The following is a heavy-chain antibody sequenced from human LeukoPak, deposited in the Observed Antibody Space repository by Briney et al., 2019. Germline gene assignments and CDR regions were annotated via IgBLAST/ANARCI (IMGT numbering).Heavy chain of an antibody. J-gene: IGHJ4*02. Sequence: SETLSLTCTVSSASITSSPYFWGWIRQSPGKGLEWIGSISYSGTTYYNPSLKSRVTISVDTSKNQFSLKLNSVTAADTAVLYCAANSADYNTLGSSYKVWGQGTLVTVSS. V-gene: IGHV4-39*01. D-gene: IGHD3-10*01. CDR2: ISYSGTT. CDR3: AANSADYNTLGSSYKV. CDR1: SASITSSPYF.